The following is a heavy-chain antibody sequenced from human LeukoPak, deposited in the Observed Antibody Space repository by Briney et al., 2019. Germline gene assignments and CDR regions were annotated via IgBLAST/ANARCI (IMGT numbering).Heavy chain of an antibody. CDR1: GGSISSGGYY. CDR3: ARDPGCSGGSCYLYYYYYGMDV. V-gene: IGHV4-30-2*01. D-gene: IGHD2-15*01. J-gene: IGHJ6*02. CDR2: IYHSGST. Sequence: SETLSLTCTVSGGSISSGGYYWSWIRQPPGKGLEWIGYIYHSGSTYYNPSLKSRVTKSVDRSKNQFSLKLSSVTAADTAVYYCARDPGCSGGSCYLYYYYYGMDVWGQGTTVTVSS.